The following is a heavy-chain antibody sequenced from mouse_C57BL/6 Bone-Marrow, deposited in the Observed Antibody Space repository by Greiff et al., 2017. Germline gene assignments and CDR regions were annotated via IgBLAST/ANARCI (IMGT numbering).Heavy chain of an antibody. CDR1: GYTFTDYN. J-gene: IGHJ2*01. Sequence: VQLQQSGPELVKPGASVKLPCKASGYTFTDYNMDWVKQSHGKSLEWIGDINPNNGGTIYNQKFKGKATLTVDKSSSTAYMELRSLTSEDTAVYYCARGGADYFDYWGQGTTLTVSS. CDR2: INPNNGGT. CDR3: ARGGADYFDY. V-gene: IGHV1-18*01.